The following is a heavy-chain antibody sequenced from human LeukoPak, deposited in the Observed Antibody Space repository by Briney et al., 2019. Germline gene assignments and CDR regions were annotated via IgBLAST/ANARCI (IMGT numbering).Heavy chain of an antibody. CDR2: IKSNPDGGTT. CDR1: GFTFSHAW. J-gene: IGHJ4*02. Sequence: GGSLRLSRGGSGFTFSHAWMSWVRQAPGKGLEWVGRIKSNPDGGTTDYGAPVKGRFSISRDDSKSTLYLQMNSLHTDDTAVYYCTTDKAWWAPGSYFEFWGQGSLVTVSS. CDR3: TTDKAWWAPGSYFEF. D-gene: IGHD2-8*02. V-gene: IGHV3-15*01.